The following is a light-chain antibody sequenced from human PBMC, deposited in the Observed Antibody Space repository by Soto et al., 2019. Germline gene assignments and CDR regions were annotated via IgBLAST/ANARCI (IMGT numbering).Light chain of an antibody. CDR3: QQYTNWRT. CDR2: GAS. J-gene: IGKJ1*01. V-gene: IGKV3-15*01. Sequence: EIVMTQSPATLSVSPGERATLSCRASQSISNNLAWYQQKPGQGPRLLIYGASTRATGIPARFSGSGSGTEFTLTISSLQSEDFAVYYCQQYTNWRTFGQGTKVEI. CDR1: QSISNN.